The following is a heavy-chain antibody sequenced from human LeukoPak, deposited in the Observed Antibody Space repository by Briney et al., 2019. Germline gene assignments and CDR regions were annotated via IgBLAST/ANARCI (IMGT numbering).Heavy chain of an antibody. J-gene: IGHJ4*02. CDR3: GKDCIVSPGLDY. V-gene: IGHV3-9*01. CDR2: ISWNSGSI. Sequence: GRSLRLSCAASGFTFDDYAMHWVQQAPGKGLDSVSGISWNSGSIGYADSVKGRFTISRDNAKNSLYLQMNSLRAEDTALYYCGKDCIVSPGLDYWGQGTLVTVSS. D-gene: IGHD2-21*01. CDR1: GFTFDDYA.